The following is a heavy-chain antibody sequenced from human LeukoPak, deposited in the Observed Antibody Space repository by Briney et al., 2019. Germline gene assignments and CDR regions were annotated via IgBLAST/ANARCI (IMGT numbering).Heavy chain of an antibody. V-gene: IGHV4-39*07. CDR3: ARAPRGYYFDY. J-gene: IGHJ4*02. CDR2: IYHSGST. CDR1: GGSISSSSYY. Sequence: SETLSLTCTVSGGSISSSSYYWGWIRQPPGKGLEWIGYIYHSGSTYYNPSLKSRVTISVDRSKNQFSLKLSSVTAADTAVYYCARAPRGYYFDYWGQGTLVTVSS. D-gene: IGHD3-10*01.